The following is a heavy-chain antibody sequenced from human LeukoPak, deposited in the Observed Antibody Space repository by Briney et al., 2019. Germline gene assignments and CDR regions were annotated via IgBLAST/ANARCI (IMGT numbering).Heavy chain of an antibody. V-gene: IGHV5-51*01. CDR2: IYPGDSDT. CDR1: GYSFTSYW. J-gene: IGHJ4*02. Sequence: GESLKISCEGSGYSFTSYWIGWVGQMPGKGLEWMGIIYPGDSDTRYSPSFQGQVTISADKSISTAYLQWSSLKASDTAMYYCARLYYYDSSGQKEGFDYWGQGTLVTVSS. D-gene: IGHD3-22*01. CDR3: ARLYYYDSSGQKEGFDY.